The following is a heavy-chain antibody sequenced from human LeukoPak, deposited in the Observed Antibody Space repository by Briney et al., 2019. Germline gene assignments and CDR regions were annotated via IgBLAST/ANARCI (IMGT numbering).Heavy chain of an antibody. CDR1: GFTFSSYA. D-gene: IGHD3-10*01. J-gene: IGHJ4*02. CDR3: AREIRGSGSYYVDY. CDR2: ISSSGSTI. V-gene: IGHV3-48*03. Sequence: GGSLRLSCAASGFTFSSYAMRWVRQAPGKGLEWVSYISSSGSTIYYADSVKGRFTISRDNAKNSLYLQMNSLRAEDTAVYHCAREIRGSGSYYVDYWGQGTLVTVSS.